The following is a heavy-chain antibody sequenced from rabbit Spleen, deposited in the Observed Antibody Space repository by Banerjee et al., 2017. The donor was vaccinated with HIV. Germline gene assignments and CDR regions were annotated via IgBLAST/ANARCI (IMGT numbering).Heavy chain of an antibody. CDR1: GFDFNSYYM. V-gene: IGHV1S45*01. CDR3: ATNAAVISYLTF. J-gene: IGHJ6*01. D-gene: IGHD8-1*01. CDR2: IDPLFGSA. Sequence: QEQLVESGGDLVKPGASLTLTCTASGFDFNSYYMSWVRQAPGKGLEWIGYIDPLFGSAYYASWVNGRFSISKTSSTTVTLQMTSLTAADTATYFCATNAAVISYLTFWGPGTLVTVS.